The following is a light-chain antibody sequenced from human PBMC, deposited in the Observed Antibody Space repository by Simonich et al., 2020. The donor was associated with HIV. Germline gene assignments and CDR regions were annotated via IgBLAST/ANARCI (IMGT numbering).Light chain of an antibody. CDR1: QSVGSN. V-gene: IGKV3-15*01. CDR2: GVS. J-gene: IGKJ2*01. CDR3: QQYNNWPPSNT. Sequence: EIVMTQSPATLSVYPGERAPLSCRASQSVGSNLAWYQQKPGQSPRLLIFGVSTRATGIPARFSGSGSGTEFTLTISSMQSEDFAVYYCQQYNNWPPSNTFGQGTKVEIK.